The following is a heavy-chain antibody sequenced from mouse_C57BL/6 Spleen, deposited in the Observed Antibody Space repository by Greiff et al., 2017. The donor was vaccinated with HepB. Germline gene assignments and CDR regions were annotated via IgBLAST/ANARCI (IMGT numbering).Heavy chain of an antibody. Sequence: EVQGVESGGGLVKPGGSLKLSCAASGFTFSSYAMSWVRQTPEKRLEWVATISDGGSYTYYPDNVKGRFTISRDNAKNNLYLQMSHLKSEDTAMYYCAREGGYYYGSSPAWFAYWGQGTLVTVSA. J-gene: IGHJ3*01. CDR1: GFTFSSYA. V-gene: IGHV5-4*01. CDR2: ISDGGSYT. CDR3: AREGGYYYGSSPAWFAY. D-gene: IGHD1-1*01.